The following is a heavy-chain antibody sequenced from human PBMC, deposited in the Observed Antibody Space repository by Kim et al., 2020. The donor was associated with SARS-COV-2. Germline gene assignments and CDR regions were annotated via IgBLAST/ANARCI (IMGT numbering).Heavy chain of an antibody. CDR3: ARGREVVVAWWFEP. Sequence: SETLSLTCTVSGGSISSYYWSWIRQPPGRGLEWIGHIYYSGSTNYNPSLKSRVTISVDTSKNQFSLKLSSVTAAGTAVYYCARGREVVVAWWFEPWGQGTLVTVSS. D-gene: IGHD2-2*01. CDR2: IYYSGST. CDR1: GGSISSYY. J-gene: IGHJ5*02. V-gene: IGHV4-59*12.